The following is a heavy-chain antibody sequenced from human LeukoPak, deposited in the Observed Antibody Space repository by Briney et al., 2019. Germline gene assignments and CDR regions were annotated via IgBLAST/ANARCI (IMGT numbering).Heavy chain of an antibody. D-gene: IGHD2-8*01. J-gene: IGHJ6*02. CDR1: GFTFNSYG. Sequence: GRSLRLTCAASGFTFNSYGMHWVRPAPGKGLEWVAVISYDGRNKYYADSVKGRFTISRDNSKNTLYLQMNSLRAEDTAVYYCAKDQLISMLALNYYYGMDVWGQGTTVSVSS. V-gene: IGHV3-30*18. CDR3: AKDQLISMLALNYYYGMDV. CDR2: ISYDGRNK.